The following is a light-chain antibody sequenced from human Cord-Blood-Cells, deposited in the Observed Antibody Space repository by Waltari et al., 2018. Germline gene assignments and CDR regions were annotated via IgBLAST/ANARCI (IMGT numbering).Light chain of an antibody. CDR1: SPNIGSNY. CDR2: RNN. J-gene: IGLJ3*02. CDR3: AAWDDSLSGWV. Sequence: QSVLTQPPSASGTPGQRVTIPCSGSSPNIGSNYVNWYQQPPGTAPKLLIYRNNQRPSRVPDRFSGSKSGTSASLAISVLRSEDEADYYCAAWDDSLSGWVFGGGTKLTVL. V-gene: IGLV1-47*01.